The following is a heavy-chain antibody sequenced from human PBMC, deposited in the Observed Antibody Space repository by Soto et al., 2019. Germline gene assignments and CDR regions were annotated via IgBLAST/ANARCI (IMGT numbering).Heavy chain of an antibody. V-gene: IGHV4-31*03. CDR1: GGSISSGGYY. CDR3: ARGVLH. Sequence: QLPLQESGPGLVQPPQTLSLTCTVSGGSISSGGYYWSCIRQHPGTGLEWIGHISDSGSTYYTTSLKRRVTITVDTSRNQFSLIVNSVTAADKAVYDCARGVLHWGQGTMVTVSS. CDR2: ISDSGST. J-gene: IGHJ4*01.